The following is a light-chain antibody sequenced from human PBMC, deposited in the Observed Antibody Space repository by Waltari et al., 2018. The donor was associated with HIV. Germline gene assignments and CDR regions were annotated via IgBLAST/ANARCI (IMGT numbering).Light chain of an antibody. J-gene: IGKJ5*01. CDR1: QSVGSN. Sequence: EIVLTQSPATLSVSPGDRVTLSCMAGQSVGSNLAWYQQIPGQAPRLVIHDASTRATGFPARFSGSGSGTEFNLTISNLQSEDLAIYYCQQYNKWPPTTFGQGTRLEIK. CDR2: DAS. CDR3: QQYNKWPPTT. V-gene: IGKV3-15*01.